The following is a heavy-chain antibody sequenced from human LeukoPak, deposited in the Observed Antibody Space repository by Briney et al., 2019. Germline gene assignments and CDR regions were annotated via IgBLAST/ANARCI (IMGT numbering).Heavy chain of an antibody. V-gene: IGHV1-18*01. D-gene: IGHD5-18*01. CDR1: GYTFTSNG. CDR3: ARDRNSGYSYDY. Sequence: ASVKVSCKASGYTFTSNGISWVRQAPGQGLEWMGWISAYYGDTNYPQKFQGRVTMTRDTSISTAYMELSRLRSDDTAVYYCARDRNSGYSYDYWGQGTLVTVSS. CDR2: ISAYYGDT. J-gene: IGHJ4*02.